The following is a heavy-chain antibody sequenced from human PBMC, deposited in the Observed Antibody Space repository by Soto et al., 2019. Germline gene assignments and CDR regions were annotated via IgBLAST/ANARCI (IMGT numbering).Heavy chain of an antibody. Sequence: PGGSLRLSCAASGFTFSSYAMSWVRQAPGKGLEWVSAISGSGGSTYYADSVKGRFTISRDNSKNTLYLQMNSLRAEDTAVYYCAKNPKGMVYAMMDVWGKGTTVTVSS. CDR2: ISGSGGST. V-gene: IGHV3-23*01. CDR3: AKNPKGMVYAMMDV. J-gene: IGHJ6*04. CDR1: GFTFSSYA. D-gene: IGHD2-8*01.